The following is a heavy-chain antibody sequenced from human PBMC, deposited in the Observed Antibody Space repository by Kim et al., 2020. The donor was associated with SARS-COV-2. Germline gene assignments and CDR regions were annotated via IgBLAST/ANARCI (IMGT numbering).Heavy chain of an antibody. CDR3: ARGWYWTSTSCYFYYYALDV. V-gene: IGHV3-21*01. D-gene: IGHD2-2*01. J-gene: IGHJ6*02. Sequence: GGSLRLSCAASGFGFGTHSMSWVRQAPGKGLEWVSSIGGSTSYIYYADSVKGRFTISRDNAKNSLYLQMNSLRAEDTAVYYCARGWYWTSTSCYFYYYALDVWGQGTTVTVSS. CDR1: GFGFGTHS. CDR2: IGGSTSYI.